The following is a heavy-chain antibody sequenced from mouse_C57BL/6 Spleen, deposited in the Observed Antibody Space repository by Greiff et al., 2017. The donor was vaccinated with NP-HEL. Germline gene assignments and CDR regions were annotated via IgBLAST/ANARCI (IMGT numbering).Heavy chain of an antibody. V-gene: IGHV1-69*01. CDR3: AKDGSSWGYFDY. D-gene: IGHD1-1*01. Sequence: QVQLQQSGAELVMPGASVKLSCKASGYTFTSYWMHWVKQRPGQGLEWIGEIDPSDSYTNYNQKFKGKSTLTVDKSSSTAYMQLSSLTSEDSAVYYCAKDGSSWGYFDYWGQGTTLTVSS. CDR2: IDPSDSYT. CDR1: GYTFTSYW. J-gene: IGHJ2*01.